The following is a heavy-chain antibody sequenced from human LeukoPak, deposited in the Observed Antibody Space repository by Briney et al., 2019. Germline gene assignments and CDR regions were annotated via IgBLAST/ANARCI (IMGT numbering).Heavy chain of an antibody. CDR1: GFTFSSYG. V-gene: IGHV3-33*06. CDR3: AKAPPCFWGGSYECYYYMDV. D-gene: IGHD3-3*01. Sequence: GGSLRLSCAASGFTFSSYGMHWARQAPGKGLEWVAVIWNDGSDKYYADSVKGRFTISRDNSKNTLYLQMNSLRAEDTAVYYCAKAPPCFWGGSYECYYYMDVWGKGTTVTVSS. CDR2: IWNDGSDK. J-gene: IGHJ6*03.